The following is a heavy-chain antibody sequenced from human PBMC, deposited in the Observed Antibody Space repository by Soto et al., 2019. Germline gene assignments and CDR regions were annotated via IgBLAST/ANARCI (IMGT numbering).Heavy chain of an antibody. Sequence: SLTCTVSGGSIISSSYYWGWIRQPPGKGLEWIGSIYYSGSTYYNPSLKSRVTISVDTSKNQFSLKLSSVTAADTAVYYCASGRDDFWSGYYGRFDYWGQGTLVTVSS. V-gene: IGHV4-39*01. J-gene: IGHJ4*02. CDR1: GGSIISSSYY. CDR3: ASGRDDFWSGYYGRFDY. D-gene: IGHD3-3*01. CDR2: IYYSGST.